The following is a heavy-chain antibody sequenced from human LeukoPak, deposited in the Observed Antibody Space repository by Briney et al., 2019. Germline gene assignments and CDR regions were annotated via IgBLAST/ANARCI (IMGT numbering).Heavy chain of an antibody. CDR1: GFIFSSYT. Sequence: GSLRLPCAASGFIFSSYTMSWVRQAPGKGLEWVSTISGSGDSTYYVDSVKGRFTISRDNSKNTLYLQVNSLRAEDTAVYYCAKDSPSAPVTSVWGQGTLVTVSS. J-gene: IGHJ4*02. CDR2: ISGSGDST. D-gene: IGHD4-17*01. CDR3: AKDSPSAPVTSV. V-gene: IGHV3-23*01.